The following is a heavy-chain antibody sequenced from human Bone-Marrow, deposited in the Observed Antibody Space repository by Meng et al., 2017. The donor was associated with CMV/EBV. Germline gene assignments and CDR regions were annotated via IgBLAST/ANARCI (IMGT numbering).Heavy chain of an antibody. V-gene: IGHV3-30*02. CDR3: ARDLGGATSFDY. CDR2: IDIDGTQR. D-gene: IGHD1-26*01. Sequence: GESLKISCAAPEFIFNYYGMHWLRQAPGKGLEWLSFIDIDGTQRHNADIVWGRFIVSKDKSKNTVFLEMNSLRVGDTAVYFCARDLGGATSFDYWGQGTLVTVSS. J-gene: IGHJ4*02. CDR1: EFIFNYYG.